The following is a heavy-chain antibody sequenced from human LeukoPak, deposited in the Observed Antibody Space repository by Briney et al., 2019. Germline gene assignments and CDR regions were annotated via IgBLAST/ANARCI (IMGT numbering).Heavy chain of an antibody. V-gene: IGHV3-66*01. D-gene: IGHD2-21*02. CDR3: AREGDSGPFDY. CDR2: IYSGGST. Sequence: GGSLRLSCAASGFNVSSNYMSWVRLAPGKGLEWVSVIYSGGSTYYADSVKGRFTISRDNSKNTLYLQMNSLRAEDTAVYYCAREGDSGPFDYWGQGTLVTVSS. CDR1: GFNVSSNY. J-gene: IGHJ4*02.